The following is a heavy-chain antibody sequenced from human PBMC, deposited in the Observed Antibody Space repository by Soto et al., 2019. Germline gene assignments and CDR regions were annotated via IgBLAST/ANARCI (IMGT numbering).Heavy chain of an antibody. CDR1: GGTFSSYA. V-gene: IGHV1-69*12. D-gene: IGHD3-10*01. CDR3: ARDLLGFGYTYADV. CDR2: IIPIGGTA. Sequence: VQLVQSGAEVKKPGSSVKVSCKASGGTFSSYAISWVRQAPGQGLEWMGGIIPIGGTANYAQKFQGRVTITADESTSTAYMELGSLTSEDTAVYYCARDLLGFGYTYADVWGQGTTVTVSS. J-gene: IGHJ6*02.